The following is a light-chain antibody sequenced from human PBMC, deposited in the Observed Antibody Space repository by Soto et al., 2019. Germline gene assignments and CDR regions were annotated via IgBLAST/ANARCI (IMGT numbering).Light chain of an antibody. Sequence: IGVTESPATLSGAPGERATLSCRGSQSVGRDLAWYQQKPGQAPRLVIYDIFTRATGVPTRISGSGSGTEFTLTISSLQSADFAVYYCQQRSNWPSITFGQGTRLEI. V-gene: IGKV3D-15*01. CDR3: QQRSNWPSIT. CDR1: QSVGRD. CDR2: DIF. J-gene: IGKJ5*01.